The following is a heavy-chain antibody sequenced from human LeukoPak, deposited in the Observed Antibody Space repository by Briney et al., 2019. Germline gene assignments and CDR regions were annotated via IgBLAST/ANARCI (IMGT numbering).Heavy chain of an antibody. J-gene: IGHJ6*03. CDR1: GFTFSSYT. D-gene: IGHD6-25*01. CDR2: IGTSSTTI. V-gene: IGHV3-48*01. CDR3: ARFAAGGSYYYYMDV. Sequence: GRSLRLSCAASGFTFSSYTMNWVRQPPGKGLEWVSNIGTSSTTIYYADSVKGRFTISRDNAKNSLYLQMNSLRADDTAVYYCARFAAGGSYYYYMDVWGKGTTVTVSS.